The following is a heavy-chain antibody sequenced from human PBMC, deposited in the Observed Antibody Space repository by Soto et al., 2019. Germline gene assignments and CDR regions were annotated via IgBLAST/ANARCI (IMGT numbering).Heavy chain of an antibody. J-gene: IGHJ2*01. Sequence: QVQLVQSGAEVKKPGASVKVSCKASGYTFTSYATHWVRQAPGQRLEWMGWINAGNGNTKYSQKFQGRVTITRDTSASTAYMELSSLRSEDTAVYYCARGESLYWYFDLWGRGTLVTVSS. CDR1: GYTFTSYA. V-gene: IGHV1-3*01. CDR3: ARGESLYWYFDL. CDR2: INAGNGNT.